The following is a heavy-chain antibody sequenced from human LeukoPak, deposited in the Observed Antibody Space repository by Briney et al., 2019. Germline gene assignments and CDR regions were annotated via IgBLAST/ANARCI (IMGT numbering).Heavy chain of an antibody. J-gene: IGHJ4*02. CDR2: INHSGST. CDR3: AGRGALRWKPFDY. Sequence: NSSETLSLTCAVYGGSFSGYYWSWIRQPPGKGLEWIGEINHSGSTNYNPSLKSRVTISVDTSKNQFSLKLSSVTAADTAVYYCAGRGALRWKPFDYWGQGTLVTVSS. D-gene: IGHD4-23*01. V-gene: IGHV4-34*01. CDR1: GGSFSGYY.